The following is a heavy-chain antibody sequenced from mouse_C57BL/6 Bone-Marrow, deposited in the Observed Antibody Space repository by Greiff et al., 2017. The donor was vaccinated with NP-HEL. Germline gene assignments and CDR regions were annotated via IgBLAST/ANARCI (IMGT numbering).Heavy chain of an antibody. J-gene: IGHJ4*01. CDR3: EREGFHYYAMDY. CDR1: GYTFTSYW. Sequence: QVQLQQPGAELVMPGASVKLSCKASGYTFTSYWMHWVKQRPGQGLEWIGEIDPSDSYTNYNQKFKGKSTLTVDKSSSTAYMQLSSLTSEDSAVYYCEREGFHYYAMDYGGQGTSVTVSA. V-gene: IGHV1-69*01. CDR2: IDPSDSYT.